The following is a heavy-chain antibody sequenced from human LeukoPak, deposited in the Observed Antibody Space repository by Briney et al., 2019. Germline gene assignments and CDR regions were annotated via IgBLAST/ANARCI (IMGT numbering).Heavy chain of an antibody. CDR3: ARAGFRSSFDY. Sequence: ASVEVSCKASGYPFTGYYVHWVRQAPGQGLEWMGIINPSGGTTSYAQKFQGRVTMTRDTSTSTVYMELNSLRSDDTAVYSCARAGFRSSFDYWGQGTLVTISS. CDR2: INPSGGTT. V-gene: IGHV1-46*01. D-gene: IGHD3-10*01. CDR1: GYPFTGYY. J-gene: IGHJ4*02.